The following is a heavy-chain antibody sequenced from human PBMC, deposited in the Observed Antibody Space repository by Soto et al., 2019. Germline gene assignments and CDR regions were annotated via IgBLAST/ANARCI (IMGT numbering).Heavy chain of an antibody. CDR2: INHSGST. CDR3: ARGPRGNYGSVRNWFDP. CDR1: GGSFSGYY. D-gene: IGHD3-10*01. J-gene: IGHJ5*02. V-gene: IGHV4-34*01. Sequence: ASETLSLTCAVYGGSFSGYYWSWIRQPPGKGLEWIGEINHSGSTNYNPSLKSRVTISVDTSKNQFSLKLSSVTAADTAVYYCARGPRGNYGSVRNWFDPWGQGTLVTVSS.